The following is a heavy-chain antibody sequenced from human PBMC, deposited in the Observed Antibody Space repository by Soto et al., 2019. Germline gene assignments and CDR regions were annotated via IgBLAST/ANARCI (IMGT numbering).Heavy chain of an antibody. Sequence: ASAKVSCKAPGYIFTTSPLNWFRQAPGHRPEWMGWIHTGNGDTKYSQKFQGRLTLTRDTSASTGYMELSSLRSEDTAVYFCESEGGIPWGHGTLVTGSS. CDR1: GYIFTTSP. CDR2: IHTGNGDT. J-gene: IGHJ5*02. V-gene: IGHV1-3*04. D-gene: IGHD3-16*01. CDR3: ESEGGIP.